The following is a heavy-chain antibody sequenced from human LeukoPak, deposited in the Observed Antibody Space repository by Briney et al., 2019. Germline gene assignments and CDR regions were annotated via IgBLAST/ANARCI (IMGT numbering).Heavy chain of an antibody. Sequence: SETLSLTCTVPGGSISSSYYYWGWVRQPPGKGLEWIGSLYYSGWSTYYNPSLKSRVTISVDTSKNQFSLKLNSVTAADTAVYYCARLGCSGASCYPGNWGQGTLVTVSS. V-gene: IGHV4-39*01. CDR1: GGSISSSYYY. CDR3: ARLGCSGASCYPGN. D-gene: IGHD2-2*01. CDR2: LYYSGWST. J-gene: IGHJ4*02.